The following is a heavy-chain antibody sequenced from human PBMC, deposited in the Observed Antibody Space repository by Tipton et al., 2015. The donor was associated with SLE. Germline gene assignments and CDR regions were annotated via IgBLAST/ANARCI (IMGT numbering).Heavy chain of an antibody. D-gene: IGHD6-13*01. V-gene: IGHV4-39*01. J-gene: IGHJ5*02. CDR1: GASIRTSPYY. CDR2: IYYSGST. CDR3: ARGRLDSSRWYSQYNWFDP. Sequence: TLSLTCSVSGASIRTSPYYWGWIRRPPGKGLEWIGTIYYSGSTYYNPSLKSRVTISVDTSKNQFSLKLSSVTAADTAVFYCARGRLDSSRWYSQYNWFDPWGQGTLVTVSS.